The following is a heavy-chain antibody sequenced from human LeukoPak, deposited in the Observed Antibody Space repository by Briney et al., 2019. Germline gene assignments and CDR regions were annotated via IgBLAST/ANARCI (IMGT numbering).Heavy chain of an antibody. CDR1: GYSFTSYW. Sequence: GESLKISCKGSGYSFTSYWIGWVRQMPGKGLELMGIIYPGDSDTRYSPSLQGQVTISADKSISAAYLQWSSLKASDTATYYCARRYCTGTGCLDTWGQGTMVTVSS. CDR2: IYPGDSDT. V-gene: IGHV5-51*01. J-gene: IGHJ3*02. D-gene: IGHD2-8*02. CDR3: ARRYCTGTGCLDT.